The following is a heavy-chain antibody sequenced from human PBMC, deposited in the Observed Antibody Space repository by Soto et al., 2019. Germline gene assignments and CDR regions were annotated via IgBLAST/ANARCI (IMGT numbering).Heavy chain of an antibody. CDR3: ARQIYDSDTGPNFQYYFDS. CDR1: GYSFAVYC. Sequence: RESLKISCNGSGYSFAVYCITLVRQKPGKGLEWMGRIDPSDSQTYYSPSFRGHVTISVTKSITTVFLQWSSLRASDTAMYYCARQIYDSDTGPNFQYYFDSWGQGTPVTVSS. D-gene: IGHD3-22*01. V-gene: IGHV5-10-1*01. CDR2: IDPSDSQT. J-gene: IGHJ4*02.